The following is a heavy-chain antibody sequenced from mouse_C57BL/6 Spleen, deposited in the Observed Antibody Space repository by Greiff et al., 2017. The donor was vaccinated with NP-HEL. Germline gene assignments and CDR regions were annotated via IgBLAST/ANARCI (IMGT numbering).Heavy chain of an antibody. CDR2: INYDGSST. Sequence: EVMLVESEGGLVQPGSSMKLSCTASGFTFSDYYMAWVRQVPEKGLEWVANINYDGSSTYYLDSLKSRFIISRDNAKNILYLQMSSLKSEDTATYYCARLYFYYAMDYWGQGTSVTVSS. V-gene: IGHV5-16*01. CDR3: ARLYFYYAMDY. D-gene: IGHD2-1*01. CDR1: GFTFSDYY. J-gene: IGHJ4*01.